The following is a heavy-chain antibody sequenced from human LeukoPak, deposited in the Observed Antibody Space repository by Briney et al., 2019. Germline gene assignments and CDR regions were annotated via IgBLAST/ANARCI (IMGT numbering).Heavy chain of an antibody. CDR1: GGSFSGYY. D-gene: IGHD3-10*01. J-gene: IGHJ5*02. CDR3: ARRYYYGSGSYYNVGWFDP. CDR2: INHSGST. V-gene: IGHV4-34*01. Sequence: PSETLSLTCAVYGGSFSGYYWSWIRQPPGKGLEWIGEINHSGSTNYNPSLKSRVTISVDKSKNQFSLKLSSVTAADTAVYYCARRYYYGSGSYYNVGWFDPWGQGTLVTVSS.